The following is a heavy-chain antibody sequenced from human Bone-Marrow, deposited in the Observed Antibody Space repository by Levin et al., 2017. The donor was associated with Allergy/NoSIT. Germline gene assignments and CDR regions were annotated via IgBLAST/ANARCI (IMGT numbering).Heavy chain of an antibody. CDR2: IYYNGDM. CDR1: GGSISGSSWY. Sequence: SETLSLTCTVSGGSISGSSWYGGWIRQPPGKGLEWIGSIYYNGDMYYNPSLKSRVTISVDTSKNQFSLNLRSVTAADTAVYYCAKHHMAVAGFDSWGQGALVTVSS. CDR3: AKHHMAVAGFDS. J-gene: IGHJ5*01. V-gene: IGHV4-39*01. D-gene: IGHD6-19*01.